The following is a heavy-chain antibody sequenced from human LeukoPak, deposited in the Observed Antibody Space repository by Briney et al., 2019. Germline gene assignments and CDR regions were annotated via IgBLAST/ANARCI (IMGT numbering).Heavy chain of an antibody. CDR1: GGSISSYY. J-gene: IGHJ4*02. Sequence: SETLSLTCTVSGGSISSYYWSWIRQPPGKGLEWIGYIYYSGSTNYNPSLKSRVTISVDTSKNQFSLKLSSVTAADTAVYYCARVDSRLGTFDYWGQGTLVTVSS. D-gene: IGHD7-27*01. V-gene: IGHV4-59*01. CDR2: IYYSGST. CDR3: ARVDSRLGTFDY.